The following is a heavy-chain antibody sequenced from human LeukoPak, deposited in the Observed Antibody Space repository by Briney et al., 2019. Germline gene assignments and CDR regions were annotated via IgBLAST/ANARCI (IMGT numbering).Heavy chain of an antibody. D-gene: IGHD1-1*01. CDR1: GFTFSSFD. V-gene: IGHV3-13*01. Sequence: GGSLRLSCAASGFTFSSFDMHWVRQPPGQGLEWVSTIGTASDTYYPGSVEGRFTLSRDNAKNSLYLQMNSLTAGDTTVYYCARGPPRGKYYYMDVWGKGTTVTVSS. CDR2: IGTASDT. J-gene: IGHJ6*03. CDR3: ARGPPRGKYYYMDV.